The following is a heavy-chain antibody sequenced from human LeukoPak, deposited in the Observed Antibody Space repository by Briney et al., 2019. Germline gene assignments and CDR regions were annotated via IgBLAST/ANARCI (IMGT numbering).Heavy chain of an antibody. CDR3: ARGLDIGAFDI. CDR1: GGSIRSSYYY. J-gene: IGHJ3*02. CDR2: INHSGST. V-gene: IGHV4-39*07. Sequence: SETLSLTCTVSGGSIRSSYYYWGWIRQPPGKGLEWIGEINHSGSTNYNPSLKSRVTISVDTSKNQFSLKLSSVTAADTAVYYCARGLDIGAFDIWGQGTMVTVSS. D-gene: IGHD5-12*01.